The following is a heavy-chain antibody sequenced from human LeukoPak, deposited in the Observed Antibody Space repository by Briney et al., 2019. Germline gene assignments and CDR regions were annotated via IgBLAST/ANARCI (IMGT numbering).Heavy chain of an antibody. CDR3: ASSPRILGYCSSTSCYASDY. Sequence: GASVKVSCKASGGTFSSYAISWVRQAPGQGLEWMGRIIPILGIANYAQKFQGRVTITADKSTSTAYMELSSLRSEDTAVYYCASSPRILGYCSSTSCYASDYWGQGTLVTVSS. D-gene: IGHD2-2*01. CDR1: GGTFSSYA. V-gene: IGHV1-69*04. J-gene: IGHJ4*02. CDR2: IIPILGIA.